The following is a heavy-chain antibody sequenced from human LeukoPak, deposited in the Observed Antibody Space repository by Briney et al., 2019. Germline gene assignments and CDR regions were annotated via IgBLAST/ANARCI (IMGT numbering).Heavy chain of an antibody. J-gene: IGHJ4*02. Sequence: GGSLRLSCAASGFTFSSYWMSWVRQAPGKGLEWVANIKQDGSEKYYVDSVKARFTISRDNAKNSLYLQMNSLRAEDTAVYYCARSRRKTYYYGSGSGYFDYWGQGTLVTVSS. CDR3: ARSRRKTYYYGSGSGYFDY. D-gene: IGHD3-10*01. CDR1: GFTFSSYW. CDR2: IKQDGSEK. V-gene: IGHV3-7*01.